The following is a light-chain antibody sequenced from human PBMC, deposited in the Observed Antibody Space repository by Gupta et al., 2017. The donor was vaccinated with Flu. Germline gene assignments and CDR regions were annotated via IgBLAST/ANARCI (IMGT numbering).Light chain of an antibody. Sequence: DIQMTQSPSSLSASVGDRVTITCRASQGIANHLAWYQQKPGKAPKRLIYAASTLRGGVPSRFSGSGSGTEFTLTISSLQPEDFAIYYCLQHNNYPLTFGGGTKVEIK. CDR3: LQHNNYPLT. CDR1: QGIANH. J-gene: IGKJ4*01. CDR2: AAS. V-gene: IGKV1-17*01.